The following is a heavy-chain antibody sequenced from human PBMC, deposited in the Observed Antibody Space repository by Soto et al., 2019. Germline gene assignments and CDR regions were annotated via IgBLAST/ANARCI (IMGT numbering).Heavy chain of an antibody. D-gene: IGHD6-13*01. CDR3: ARDLAAGDH. V-gene: IGHV1-46*01. CDR1: GYTFTHYY. J-gene: IGHJ4*02. Sequence: QVQLVQSGPEVKKPGASVKVSCRTSGYTFTHYYIHWVRQAPGQGLEWLGIINPASGSTNYAQDFQGRVTLTMDTSTTTVYMELSGLRAEDTAIFYCARDLAAGDHWGQGTLVTVSS. CDR2: INPASGST.